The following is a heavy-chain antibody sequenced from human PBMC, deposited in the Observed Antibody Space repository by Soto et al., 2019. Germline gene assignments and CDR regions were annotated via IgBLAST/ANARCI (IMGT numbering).Heavy chain of an antibody. J-gene: IGHJ5*02. D-gene: IGHD3-3*01. V-gene: IGHV1-18*04. CDR3: ATSYDSGFDP. CDR1: GYSFSSYG. CDR2: ISVNNGNT. Sequence: GASVKVSCKASGYSFSSYGISWVRQAPGQGLDWMGWISVNNGNTDYAPKFQGRVTVTTDTSTSTAYMELRSLRSDDTAVYYCATSYDSGFDPWGQGTLVTVSS.